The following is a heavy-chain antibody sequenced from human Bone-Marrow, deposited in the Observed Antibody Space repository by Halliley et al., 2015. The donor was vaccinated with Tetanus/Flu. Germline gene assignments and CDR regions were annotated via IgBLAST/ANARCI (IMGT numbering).Heavy chain of an antibody. V-gene: IGHV4-31*02. CDR2: IFHSGSA. D-gene: IGHD2-21*02. CDR3: ARAVTVMWQDFNWFDP. Sequence: LRLSCTVSGGSITSDSFYWSWIRQDPRKGLEWIGYIFHSGSAYYNPSLRSRLTISVDTSKNQFSLRLTSVTAADTAIYYCARAVTVMWQDFNWFDPWGQGMLVTVSS. CDR1: GGSITSDSFY. J-gene: IGHJ5*02.